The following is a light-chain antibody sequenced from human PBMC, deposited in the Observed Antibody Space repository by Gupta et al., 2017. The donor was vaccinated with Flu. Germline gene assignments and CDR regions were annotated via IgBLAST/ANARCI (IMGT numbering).Light chain of an antibody. CDR2: EDS. J-gene: IGLJ2*01. V-gene: IGLV3-10*01. Sequence: GQTASITSTGDALPKKYAYWYQQKPGQAPVLVIYEDSKRPSGIPERFSGSSSGTMATLTISGAQVEDEADYYCYSTDSSGNHGVFGGGTKLTVL. CDR3: YSTDSSGNHGV. CDR1: ALPKKY.